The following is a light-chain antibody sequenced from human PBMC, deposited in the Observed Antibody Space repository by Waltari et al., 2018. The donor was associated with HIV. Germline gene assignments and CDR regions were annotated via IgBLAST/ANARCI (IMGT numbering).Light chain of an antibody. V-gene: IGLV4-69*02. CDR3: QTWRTGLQV. CDR1: SGHNNYV. Sequence: QVVLTQPPSASASLGASVRLTCTLSSGHNNYVIAWHQQQPGKGPRFLMKLNSDGRHSKGDGVPDRFSGSSSGAERYLISSSLQSEDAADYFCQTWRTGLQVFGGGTRLTVL. J-gene: IGLJ3*02. CDR2: LNSDGRH.